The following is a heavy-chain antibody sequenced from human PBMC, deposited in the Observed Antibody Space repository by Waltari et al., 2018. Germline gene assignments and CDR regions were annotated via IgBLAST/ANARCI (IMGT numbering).Heavy chain of an antibody. Sequence: VQLVESGGGLVQPGGSLRLSCAASGFTFNSYAISWVRQAPGKGLEWVAVISYDGSNKNYADSVKGRFTISRDNSKNTLYLQMNSLRAEDTAVYYCARDRWQQLGYFDYWGQGTLVTVSS. CDR2: ISYDGSNK. CDR3: ARDRWQQLGYFDY. V-gene: IGHV3-30*01. D-gene: IGHD6-13*01. J-gene: IGHJ4*02. CDR1: GFTFNSYA.